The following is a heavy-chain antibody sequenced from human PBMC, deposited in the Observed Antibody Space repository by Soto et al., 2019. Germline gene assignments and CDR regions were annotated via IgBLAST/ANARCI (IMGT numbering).Heavy chain of an antibody. CDR3: ARGSEYSSSWFEYFQH. CDR2: IYYSGST. V-gene: IGHV4-59*01. Sequence: SETLSLTCTVSGGSISSYYWSWIRHPPGKGLEWIGYIYYSGSTNYNPSLKSRVTISVDTSKNQFSLKLSSVTAADTAVYYCARGSEYSSSWFEYFQHWGQGTLVTVSS. J-gene: IGHJ1*01. CDR1: GGSISSYY. D-gene: IGHD6-13*01.